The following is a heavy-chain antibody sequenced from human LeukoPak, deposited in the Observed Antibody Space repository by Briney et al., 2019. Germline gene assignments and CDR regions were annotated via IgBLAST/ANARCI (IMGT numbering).Heavy chain of an antibody. V-gene: IGHV1-8*02. CDR3: ARRRYGSGNRNWFDP. D-gene: IGHD3-10*01. J-gene: IGHJ5*02. CDR2: MNPNSGNT. Sequence: ASVKVSCKASGGTFSSYAISWVRQATGQGLEWMGWMNPNSGNTGYAQKFQGRVTMTRNTSISTAYMELSSLRSEDTAVYYCARRRYGSGNRNWFDPWGQGTLVTVSS. CDR1: GGTFSSYA.